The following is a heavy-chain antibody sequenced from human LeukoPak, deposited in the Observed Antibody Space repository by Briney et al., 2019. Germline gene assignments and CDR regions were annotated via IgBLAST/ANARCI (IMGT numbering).Heavy chain of an antibody. Sequence: PGGSLRLSCAASGFTFRSYSMHWVRQAPGKGLEWAATISYDGSNVCYADSVEGRFTISRDNSKNTVYLEMSGLRVEDTAVFHCARKRGGIYDSRALDLWGQGTTVIVSS. CDR2: ISYDGSNV. J-gene: IGHJ6*02. V-gene: IGHV3-30-3*01. CDR1: GFTFRSYS. CDR3: ARKRGGIYDSRALDL. D-gene: IGHD3-22*01.